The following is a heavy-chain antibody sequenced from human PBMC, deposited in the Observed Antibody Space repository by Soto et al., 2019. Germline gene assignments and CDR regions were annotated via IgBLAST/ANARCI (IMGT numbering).Heavy chain of an antibody. Sequence: GSLRLSCAASGFTFSSYAMSWVRQAPGKGLEWVSAISGSGGSTYYADSVKGRFTISRDNSKNTLYLQMNSLRAEDTAVYYCAKAHGLRGSSGKFDYWGQGTLVTVSS. J-gene: IGHJ4*02. CDR3: AKAHGLRGSSGKFDY. V-gene: IGHV3-23*01. CDR2: ISGSGGST. D-gene: IGHD3-10*01. CDR1: GFTFSSYA.